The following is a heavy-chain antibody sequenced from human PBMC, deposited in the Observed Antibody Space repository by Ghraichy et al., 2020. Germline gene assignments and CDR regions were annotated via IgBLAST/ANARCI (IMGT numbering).Heavy chain of an antibody. CDR3: ARASSVVRFYYYAGLDV. Sequence: GSLRLSCVGSGFTFDGYNVNWVRRSPGKGLECVASISSSGRSIFYADSVKGRFTVSRDNAQNSLFLQMKSLRDEDTAVYFCARASSVVRFYYYAGLDVWGQGTTVTVSS. CDR2: ISSSGRSI. V-gene: IGHV3-48*02. D-gene: IGHD4-23*01. CDR1: GFTFDGYN. J-gene: IGHJ6*02.